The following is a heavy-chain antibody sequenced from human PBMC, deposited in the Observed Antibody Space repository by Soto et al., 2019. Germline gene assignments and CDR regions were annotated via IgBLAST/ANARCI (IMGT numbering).Heavy chain of an antibody. D-gene: IGHD2-2*01. Sequence: GESLKISCTGFGYTFTTFWISWVRQMPGKGLERMGRIDPRDSYVNYSPSFQGHVTISVDKSINTAYLQWGSLKASDTAMYYCARIYCTTATCDSWFDPWGQGTQVTVS. J-gene: IGHJ5*02. CDR1: GYTFTTFW. V-gene: IGHV5-10-1*01. CDR3: ARIYCTTATCDSWFDP. CDR2: IDPRDSYV.